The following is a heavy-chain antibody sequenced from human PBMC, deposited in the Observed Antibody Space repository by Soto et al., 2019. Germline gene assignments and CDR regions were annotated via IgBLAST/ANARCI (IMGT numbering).Heavy chain of an antibody. Sequence: GGSLRLSCAASGFSFSISPMHWVRQAPGKGPEWVALISYDGTNKFYADSVKGRFTISRDNSKSTLYLQVDGLRPEDAAVYYCARDPKTSGGQHWAFNYFDSWGQGTLVTVSS. CDR1: GFSFSISP. D-gene: IGHD7-27*01. V-gene: IGHV3-30-3*01. CDR3: ARDPKTSGGQHWAFNYFDS. CDR2: ISYDGTNK. J-gene: IGHJ4*02.